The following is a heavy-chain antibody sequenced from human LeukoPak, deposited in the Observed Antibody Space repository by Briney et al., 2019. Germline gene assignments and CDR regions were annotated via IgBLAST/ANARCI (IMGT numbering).Heavy chain of an antibody. J-gene: IGHJ4*02. V-gene: IGHV1-69*05. CDR1: GGTFSSYA. CDR2: IIPIFGTA. CDR3: ARKLSSGWRFFDY. Sequence: SVKVSCKASGGTFSSYAISWVRQAPGQGPEWMGGIIPIFGTANYAQKFQGRVTITTDESTSTAYMELSRLRADDTAVYYCARKLSSGWRFFDYWGQGTLVTVSS. D-gene: IGHD6-19*01.